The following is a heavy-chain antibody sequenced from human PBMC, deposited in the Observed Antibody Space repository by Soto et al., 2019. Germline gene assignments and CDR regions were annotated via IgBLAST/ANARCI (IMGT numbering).Heavy chain of an antibody. CDR2: ISSSSSYI. CDR1: GFTFSSYS. J-gene: IGHJ4*02. D-gene: IGHD3-22*01. Sequence: PGGSLRLSCAASGFTFSSYSMNWVRQAPGKGLEWVSSISSSSSYIDYADSVKVRFTISRDNAKNSLYLQIDSLRAEDTAVYYCARLLPLSDRYYFDYWCQGALVTVSS. V-gene: IGHV3-21*01. CDR3: ARLLPLSDRYYFDY.